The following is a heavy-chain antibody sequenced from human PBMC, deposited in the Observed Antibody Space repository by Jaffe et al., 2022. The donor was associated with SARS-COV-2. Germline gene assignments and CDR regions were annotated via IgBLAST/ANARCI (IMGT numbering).Heavy chain of an antibody. V-gene: IGHV4-39*01. CDR3: ARTTVVTRYYFDY. Sequence: QLQLQESGPGLVKPSETLSLTCTVSGGSISSSSYYWGWIRQSPGKGLEWIGTIYSSGSTYYNPSLKSRVTVSVDTSKNQFSLKLSSVTAADTAVYYCARTTVVTRYYFDYWGQGTLVSVSS. J-gene: IGHJ4*02. D-gene: IGHD4-17*01. CDR2: IYSSGST. CDR1: GGSISSSSYY.